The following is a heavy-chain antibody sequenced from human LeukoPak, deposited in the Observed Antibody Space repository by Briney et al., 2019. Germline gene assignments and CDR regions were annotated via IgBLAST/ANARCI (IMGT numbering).Heavy chain of an antibody. D-gene: IGHD3-22*01. CDR3: ARNQAPINKGATDRWLLGAFDI. CDR1: GGSISSGNW. J-gene: IGHJ3*02. V-gene: IGHV4-61*01. CDR2: IYYSGST. Sequence: SETLSLTCAVSGGSISSGNWWNWVRQPPGKGLEWIGYIYYSGSTNYNPSLKSRVTISVDTSKNQFSLKLSSVTAADTAVYYCARNQAPINKGATDRWLLGAFDIWGQGTMVTVSS.